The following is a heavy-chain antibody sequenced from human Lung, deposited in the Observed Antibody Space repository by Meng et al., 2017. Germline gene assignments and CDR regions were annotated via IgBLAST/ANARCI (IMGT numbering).Heavy chain of an antibody. Sequence: QGHVVQSGGEVKKPGALVKVSCKASGYPLTSYDINWVRQATGQGLEWMGWMNPNSGNTGYAQKFQGRVTMTRNTSISTAYMELSSLRSEDTAVYYCARGLLRHIGGNWFDPWGQGTLVTVSS. J-gene: IGHJ5*02. V-gene: IGHV1-8*01. CDR3: ARGLLRHIGGNWFDP. CDR2: MNPNSGNT. CDR1: GYPLTSYD. D-gene: IGHD3-16*01.